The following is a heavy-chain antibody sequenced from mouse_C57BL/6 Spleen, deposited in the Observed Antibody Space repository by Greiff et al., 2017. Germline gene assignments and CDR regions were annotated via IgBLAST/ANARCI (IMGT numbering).Heavy chain of an antibody. CDR1: GYTFTDYN. CDR3: ARRYSRAYYDAMDY. Sequence: VQLQQSGPELVKPGASVKIPCKASGYTFTDYNMDWVKQSHGKSLEWIGDINPNNGGTIYNQKFKGKATLTVDKSSSTAYMELRSLTSEDTAVXYCARRYSRAYYDAMDYWGQGTSVTVSS. D-gene: IGHD2-12*01. J-gene: IGHJ4*01. V-gene: IGHV1-18*01. CDR2: INPNNGGT.